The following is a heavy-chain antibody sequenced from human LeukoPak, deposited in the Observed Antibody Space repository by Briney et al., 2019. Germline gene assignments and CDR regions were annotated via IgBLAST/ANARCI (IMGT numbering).Heavy chain of an antibody. D-gene: IGHD5-18*01. CDR1: GYTFTSYD. CDR2: MNPNSGNT. Sequence: GASVKVSCKASGYTFTSYDINWVRQATGQGLEWMGWMNPNSGNTGYAQRFQGRVTMTRNTSISTAYMELSSLRSEDTAVYYCARVHSRGIQPVGYWGQGTLVTVSS. CDR3: ARVHSRGIQPVGY. J-gene: IGHJ4*02. V-gene: IGHV1-8*01.